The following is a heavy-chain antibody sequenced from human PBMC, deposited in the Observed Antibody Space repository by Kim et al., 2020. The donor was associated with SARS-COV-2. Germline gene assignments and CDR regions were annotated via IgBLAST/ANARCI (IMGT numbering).Heavy chain of an antibody. V-gene: IGHV3-48*03. CDR1: GFTFSSYE. CDR2: ISSSGSTI. J-gene: IGHJ4*02. D-gene: IGHD5-12*01. CDR3: ARVRGDGYNYLGYYFDY. Sequence: GGSLRLSCAASGFTFSSYEMNWVRQAPGKGLEWVSYISSSGSTIYYADSVKGRFTISRDNAKNSLYLQMNSLRAEDTAVYYCARVRGDGYNYLGYYFDYWGQGTLVTVSS.